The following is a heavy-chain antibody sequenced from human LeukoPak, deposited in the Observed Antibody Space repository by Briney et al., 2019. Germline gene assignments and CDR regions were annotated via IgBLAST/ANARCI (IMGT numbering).Heavy chain of an antibody. Sequence: SETLSLTCAVSGGSISTYYWSWIWQPLGKGLEWIGYVYYSGSTEYNPSLESRVTISVDTSKNQFSLKLSSVTAADTAVYYCARGRDFSSGYSFDYWGQGILVTVSS. CDR2: VYYSGST. CDR1: GGSISTYY. CDR3: ARGRDFSSGYSFDY. V-gene: IGHV4-59*01. D-gene: IGHD3-3*01. J-gene: IGHJ4*02.